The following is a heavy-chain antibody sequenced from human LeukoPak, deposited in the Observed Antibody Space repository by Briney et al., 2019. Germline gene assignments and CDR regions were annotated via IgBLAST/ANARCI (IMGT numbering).Heavy chain of an antibody. CDR2: ISYDGRNK. Sequence: PGGSLRLSCAASGFTFSIYGLHWVRQAPGKGLEWVAVISYDGRNKYYADSVKGRFTISRDNSKNTLYLQMNSLRVEDTAVYYCAKTKSSGWLGDAFDIWGQGTVVTVST. CDR1: GFTFSIYG. V-gene: IGHV3-30*18. J-gene: IGHJ3*02. D-gene: IGHD6-19*01. CDR3: AKTKSSGWLGDAFDI.